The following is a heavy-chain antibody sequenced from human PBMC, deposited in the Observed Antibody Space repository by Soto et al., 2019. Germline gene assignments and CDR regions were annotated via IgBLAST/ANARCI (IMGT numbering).Heavy chain of an antibody. Sequence: ASVKVSCKASGYTFTGYYMHWVRQAPGQGLEWMGWINPNSGGTNYAQKFQGRVTMTRDTSISTAYMELSRLRSDDTAVYYCAREHEGSSSWYYFDYWGQGTLVTVS. CDR3: AREHEGSSSWYYFDY. V-gene: IGHV1-2*02. D-gene: IGHD6-13*01. CDR1: GYTFTGYY. J-gene: IGHJ4*02. CDR2: INPNSGGT.